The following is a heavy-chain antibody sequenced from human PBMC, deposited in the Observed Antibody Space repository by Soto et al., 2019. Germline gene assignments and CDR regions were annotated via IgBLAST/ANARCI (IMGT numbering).Heavy chain of an antibody. D-gene: IGHD6-13*01. CDR1: GYTFTSYY. Sequence: GASLKVSCKASGYTFTSYYMHWVRQAPGQGLEWMGIINPSGGSTSYAQKFQGRVTMTRDTSTSTVYMELSSLRSEDTAVYYCARELSCISSWTYNSFDPSGQATLVTVSS. J-gene: IGHJ5*02. CDR2: INPSGGST. V-gene: IGHV1-46*01. CDR3: ARELSCISSWTYNSFDP.